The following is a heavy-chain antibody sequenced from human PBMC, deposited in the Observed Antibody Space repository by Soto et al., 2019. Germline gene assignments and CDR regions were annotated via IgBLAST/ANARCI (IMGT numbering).Heavy chain of an antibody. J-gene: IGHJ4*02. V-gene: IGHV3-7*01. D-gene: IGHD2-21*01. CDR3: ARDCGSRGTYNDY. Sequence: GGSLRLSCAASGFTFSSYWMSWVRQAPGKGLEWVANIKQDGSEKYYVDSVKGRFTISRDNAKNSLYLQMNSLRAEDTAVYYCARDCGSRGTYNDYWGQGTLVTDAS. CDR2: IKQDGSEK. CDR1: GFTFSSYW.